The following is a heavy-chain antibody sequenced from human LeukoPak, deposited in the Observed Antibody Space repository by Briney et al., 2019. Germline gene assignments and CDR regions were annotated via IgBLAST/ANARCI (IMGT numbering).Heavy chain of an antibody. CDR3: ARVRYFDWLSRFNAFDI. V-gene: IGHV4-31*03. CDR2: IYYSWST. J-gene: IGHJ3*02. Sequence: PSQTLSLTCTVSGGSISSGGYYWSWIRQPPGKGLEWIGYIYYSWSTYYNPSLKSRVTISVDTSKNQFSLKLSSVTAADTAVYYCARVRYFDWLSRFNAFDIWGQGTMVTVSS. CDR1: GGSISSGGYY. D-gene: IGHD3-9*01.